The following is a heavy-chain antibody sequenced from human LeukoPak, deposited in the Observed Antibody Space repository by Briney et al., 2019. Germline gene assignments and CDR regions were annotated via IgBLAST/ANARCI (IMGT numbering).Heavy chain of an antibody. CDR2: ISYDGSIK. D-gene: IGHD3-10*01. J-gene: IGHJ6*02. CDR1: EFTFSTYG. Sequence: PGGSLRLSCAASEFTFSTYGMHWVRQAPGKGLEWVAVISYDGSIKYYADSVRGRFTISRDNSQNTLYLQMNSLRAGDTAVYYCAKDGETYYYGSGSLDYGMDVWGQGTTVTVSS. V-gene: IGHV3-30*18. CDR3: AKDGETYYYGSGSLDYGMDV.